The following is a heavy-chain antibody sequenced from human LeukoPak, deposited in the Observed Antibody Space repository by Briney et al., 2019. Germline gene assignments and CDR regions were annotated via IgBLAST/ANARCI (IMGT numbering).Heavy chain of an antibody. V-gene: IGHV1-2*02. J-gene: IGHJ4*02. D-gene: IGHD6-13*01. CDR3: ARGAEAETSPLDF. CDR2: INPKSGAA. Sequence: ASVKVSCKASGYIFSDYYIHWARQAPGQGLEWLGWINPKSGAADYAQQFRGRVTMTRDTSINTDYMEMKRVTSDDTAVYYCARGAEAETSPLDFWGQGTLVIVS. CDR1: GYIFSDYY.